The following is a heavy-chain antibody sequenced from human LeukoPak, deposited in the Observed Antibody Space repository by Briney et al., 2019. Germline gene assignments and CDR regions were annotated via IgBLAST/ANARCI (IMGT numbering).Heavy chain of an antibody. CDR2: ISGSGGST. J-gene: IGHJ4*02. CDR3: AKYLTNNYGQA. Sequence: QPGGSLKLSCAASGFPFSTFAMSWVRQAPGKGLEWVSAISGSGGSTYYADSVKGRFTISRDNSKNTLYLQMNSLRAEDTAVYYCAKYLTNNYGQAWGQGTLVTVSS. V-gene: IGHV3-23*01. D-gene: IGHD5-18*01. CDR1: GFPFSTFA.